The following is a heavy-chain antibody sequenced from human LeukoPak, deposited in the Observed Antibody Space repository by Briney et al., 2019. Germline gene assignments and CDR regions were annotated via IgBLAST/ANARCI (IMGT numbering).Heavy chain of an antibody. D-gene: IGHD5-24*01. V-gene: IGHV1-46*01. Sequence: GASVEVSCKASGYTFTGYYMHWVRQAPGQRLEWMGIIKPSGGNTNYAQKFQGRVTMTRDTSTSTVYMELSSLKSEDTAVYYCARVRDGYNDAYDIWGQGTMVTVSS. J-gene: IGHJ3*02. CDR1: GYTFTGYY. CDR2: IKPSGGNT. CDR3: ARVRDGYNDAYDI.